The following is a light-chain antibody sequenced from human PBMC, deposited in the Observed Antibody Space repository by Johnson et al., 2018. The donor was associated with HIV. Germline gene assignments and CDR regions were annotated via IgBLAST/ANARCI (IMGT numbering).Light chain of an antibody. Sequence: LPQPPSVSAAPGQKVTISCSGSSSNIGNNYVSWYQQVPGTAPKLLIYENNKRPSGIPDRFSGSKSGTSATLGITGLQTGDEADYYCGTWDSSLSAFYYVFGTGTKVTVL. CDR2: ENN. CDR1: SSNIGNNY. J-gene: IGLJ1*01. CDR3: GTWDSSLSAFYYV. V-gene: IGLV1-51*02.